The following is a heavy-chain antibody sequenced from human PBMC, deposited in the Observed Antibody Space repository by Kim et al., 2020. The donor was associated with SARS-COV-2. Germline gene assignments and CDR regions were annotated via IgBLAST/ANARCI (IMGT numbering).Heavy chain of an antibody. CDR3: ARDLHGDGYYFHY. CDR2: LYYNGRT. D-gene: IGHD2-2*03. V-gene: IGHV4-61*01. J-gene: IGHJ4*02. Sequence: SETLSLTCTVSGDSVSGGSYYWSWIRQAPGKGLEWIGFLYYNGRTSYNPSLKSRVTISLETSKNQFSLNLTSVTAADTAIYYCARDLHGDGYYFHYWGQG. CDR1: GDSVSGGSYY.